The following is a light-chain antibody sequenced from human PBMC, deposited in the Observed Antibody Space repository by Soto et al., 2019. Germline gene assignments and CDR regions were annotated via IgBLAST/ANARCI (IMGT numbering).Light chain of an antibody. V-gene: IGKV3-11*01. CDR1: QSVSSD. CDR3: QQRSNWPLT. Sequence: EIVLTQSPATLSVSPGERATLSCRASQSVSSDLAWYQQKPGQAPRLLIYDASNRATGIPARFRGSGSGTVFTLTISGLEPEDFAVYYCQQRSNWPLTFGGGTKVEIK. J-gene: IGKJ4*01. CDR2: DAS.